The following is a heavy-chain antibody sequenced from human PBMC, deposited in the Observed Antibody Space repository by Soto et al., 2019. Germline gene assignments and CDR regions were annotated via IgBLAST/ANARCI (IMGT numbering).Heavy chain of an antibody. V-gene: IGHV3-7*01. CDR1: GFTISNYW. J-gene: IGHJ4*02. Sequence: EVQLVESGGGLVQPGGSLRLSCAASGFTISNYWMNWVRQAPGKGLEWVANINEDGSEKYYVDSAKGRFTISKDNAKTSLYLQMSSLRAEDTAVYYCARDLFDYWGQGTLVTVSS. CDR3: ARDLFDY. CDR2: INEDGSEK.